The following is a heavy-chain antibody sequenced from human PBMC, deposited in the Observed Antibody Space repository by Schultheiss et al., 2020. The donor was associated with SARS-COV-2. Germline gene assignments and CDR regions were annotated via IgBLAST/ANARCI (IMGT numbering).Heavy chain of an antibody. Sequence: GGSLRLSCAASGFTVSSNYMSWVRQAPGKGLEWVSVIYSGGSTYYADSVKGRFTISRHNSKNTLYLQMNSLRAEDTAVYYCARGLRSGYRTVDYWGQGTLVTVSS. CDR2: IYSGGST. D-gene: IGHD3-3*01. CDR3: ARGLRSGYRTVDY. J-gene: IGHJ4*02. V-gene: IGHV3-53*04. CDR1: GFTVSSNY.